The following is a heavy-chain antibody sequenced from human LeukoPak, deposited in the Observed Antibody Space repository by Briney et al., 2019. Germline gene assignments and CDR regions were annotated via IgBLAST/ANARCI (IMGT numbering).Heavy chain of an antibody. J-gene: IGHJ4*02. V-gene: IGHV3-9*01. D-gene: IGHD3-16*01. CDR2: ISWNSDSM. CDR1: GFIFDDYV. CDR3: AKGKGGISYFDF. Sequence: GRSLRLSCAASGFIFDDYVVHWVRQAPGKGLEWVSGISWNSDSMGYADSVKGRFTISRDNAKNSLYLQINSLRAEDTAFYYCAKGKGGISYFDFWGQGTLVTVSS.